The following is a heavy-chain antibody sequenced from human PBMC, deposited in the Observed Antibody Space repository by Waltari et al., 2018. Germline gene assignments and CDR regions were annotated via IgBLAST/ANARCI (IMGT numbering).Heavy chain of an antibody. Sequence: EMQLLESGGALVQPGGSLRLSCAASGFPFSTYTMNWVRQAPGQGLGWVAVMTASGLMDYGDSVKGRFIISRDNSKNTLYLEMYRLRVEDTARYYCAKDEGARLAPTFGMDAWGQGTTVIVSS. V-gene: IGHV3-23*01. CDR2: MTASGLM. CDR1: GFPFSTYT. D-gene: IGHD3-3*01. J-gene: IGHJ6*02. CDR3: AKDEGARLAPTFGMDA.